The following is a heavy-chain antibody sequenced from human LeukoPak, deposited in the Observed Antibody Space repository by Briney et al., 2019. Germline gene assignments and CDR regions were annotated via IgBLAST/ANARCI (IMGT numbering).Heavy chain of an antibody. CDR2: ISGSSGAT. CDR1: GFPFSIYS. D-gene: IGHD1-14*01. CDR3: ARDFRYYFDY. J-gene: IGHJ4*02. Sequence: GGSLRLSCAPSGFPFSIYSMNCVRQVPGKGLEWVSYISGSSGATFYADSVKGRFTISRDNAKNSLYLQMNSLRDEDTAVYYCARDFRYYFDYWGQGALVTVSS. V-gene: IGHV3-48*02.